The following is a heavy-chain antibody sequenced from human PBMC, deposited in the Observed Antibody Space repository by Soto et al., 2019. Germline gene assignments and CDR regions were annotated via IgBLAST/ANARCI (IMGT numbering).Heavy chain of an antibody. J-gene: IGHJ6*02. CDR3: ARHRPYYYYGMDV. CDR2: IYYSGST. Sequence: SETLSLTCTVSGGSISSYDWSWVRQPPGKGLEWIGYIYYSGSTNYNPSLKSRVTISVDTSKNQFSLKLSSVTAADTAVYYCARHRPYYYYGMDVWGQGTTVTVSS. CDR1: GGSISSYD. V-gene: IGHV4-59*08.